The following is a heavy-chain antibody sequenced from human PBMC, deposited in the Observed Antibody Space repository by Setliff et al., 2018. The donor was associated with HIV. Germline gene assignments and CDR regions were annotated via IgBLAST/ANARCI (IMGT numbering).Heavy chain of an antibody. J-gene: IGHJ6*02. CDR3: ARDHIVATIRDYYYGMDV. V-gene: IGHV4-39*02. D-gene: IGHD5-12*01. Sequence: SSETLSLTCTVSGDSISSSSYYWGWIRQPPGKGLEWIGSIFYSGSTYYNPSLKSRVTISVDTSKNQFSLRLSSVTAADTAVYYCARDHIVATIRDYYYGMDVWGQGTTVTGSS. CDR1: GDSISSSSYY. CDR2: IFYSGST.